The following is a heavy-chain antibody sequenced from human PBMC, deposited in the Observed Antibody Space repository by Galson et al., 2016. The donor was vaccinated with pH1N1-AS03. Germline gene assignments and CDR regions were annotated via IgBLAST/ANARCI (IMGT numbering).Heavy chain of an antibody. V-gene: IGHV5-51*01. D-gene: IGHD3-9*01. Sequence: QSGAEVKKPGESLKISCRASAYIFGNYWFAWVRQMPGKGLEWMGIMYPANSDIRYSPSFQGQATISADTSINTVFLEWNSLRASDTAIYYCARRVSLTGREFDSWGRGTQVTVSS. CDR3: ARRVSLTGREFDS. CDR1: AYIFGNYW. J-gene: IGHJ5*01. CDR2: MYPANSDI.